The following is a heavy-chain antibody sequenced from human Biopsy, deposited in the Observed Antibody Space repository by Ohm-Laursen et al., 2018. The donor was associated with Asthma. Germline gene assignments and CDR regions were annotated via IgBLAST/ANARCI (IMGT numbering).Heavy chain of an antibody. Sequence: SDTLSLTCFVYPGSFSGFFWTWIRQSPGRGLEWIGETNERGATNNNPSLKSRVIISIDTYWNRVSLKLTSVTAADTAVYYCARGPNYHGSGRAPIGMDVWGQGTTVTVSS. CDR3: ARGPNYHGSGRAPIGMDV. D-gene: IGHD3-10*01. CDR1: PGSFSGFF. V-gene: IGHV4-34*01. J-gene: IGHJ6*02. CDR2: TNERGAT.